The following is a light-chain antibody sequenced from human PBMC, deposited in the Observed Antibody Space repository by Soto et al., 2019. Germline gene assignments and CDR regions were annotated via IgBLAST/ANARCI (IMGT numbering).Light chain of an antibody. CDR3: QHYNSFSRT. CDR1: QSVSSN. J-gene: IGKJ1*01. V-gene: IGKV3-15*01. CDR2: GAS. Sequence: EIVMTQSPATLSVSPGERATLSCRASQSVSSNLAWYQQTPGQAPRLLIYGASTRAAGVPARFSGSGSGTDFTLTITRLQPDDFATYYCQHYNSFSRTFGQGTKVDIK.